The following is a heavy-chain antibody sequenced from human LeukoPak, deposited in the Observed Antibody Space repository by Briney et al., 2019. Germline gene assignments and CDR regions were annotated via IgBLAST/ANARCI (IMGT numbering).Heavy chain of an antibody. CDR2: IKQDGSEK. Sequence: PGGSLRLSCAASGFTFSSYWMSWVRQAPGKGLEWVANIKQDGSEKYYVDSVKGRFTISRDNAQNSLYLQMNSLRAEDTAVYYCASLSTSFGMDVWGQGTTVTVSS. CDR1: GFTFSSYW. J-gene: IGHJ6*02. V-gene: IGHV3-7*05. CDR3: ASLSTSFGMDV. D-gene: IGHD5/OR15-5a*01.